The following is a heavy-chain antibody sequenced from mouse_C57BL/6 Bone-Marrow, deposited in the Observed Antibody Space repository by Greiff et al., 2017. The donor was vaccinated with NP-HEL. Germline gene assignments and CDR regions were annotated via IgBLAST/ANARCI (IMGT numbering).Heavy chain of an antibody. CDR3: AREGYYGSSSYYFDY. D-gene: IGHD1-1*01. J-gene: IGHJ2*01. V-gene: IGHV1-59*01. CDR2: IDPSDSYT. Sequence: QVQLQQPGAELVRPGTSVTLSCKASGYTFTSYWMHWVKQRPGQGLEWIGVIDPSDSYTNYNQKFKGKATLTVDTSSSTAYMQLSSLTSEDSAVYYCAREGYYGSSSYYFDYWGQGTTLTVSS. CDR1: GYTFTSYW.